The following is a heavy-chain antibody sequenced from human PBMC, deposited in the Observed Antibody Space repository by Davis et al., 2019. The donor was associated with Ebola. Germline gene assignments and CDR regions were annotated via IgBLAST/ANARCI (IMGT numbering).Heavy chain of an antibody. V-gene: IGHV3-48*01. CDR3: AKGTRDY. J-gene: IGHJ4*02. CDR2: ISSSSSTK. D-gene: IGHD1-1*01. Sequence: GGSLRLSCAASGFTFSDYGMNWVRQAPGKGLEWLSYISSSSSTKYYADSVKGRLTISRDNSKNTVYLQMNSLRAEDTAVYYCAKGTRDYWGQGTLVTVSS. CDR1: GFTFSDYG.